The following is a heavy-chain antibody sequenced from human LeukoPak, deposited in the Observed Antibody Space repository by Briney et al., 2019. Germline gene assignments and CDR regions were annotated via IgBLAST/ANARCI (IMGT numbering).Heavy chain of an antibody. Sequence: KPSETLSLTCAVYGGSFSGYYWSWIRQPPGKGLEWIGEINHSGSTNYNPSLKSRVTISVDTSKNQFSLKLSSVTAADTAVYYCASGVVVAATYFDYWGQGTLVTVSS. CDR1: GGSFSGYY. CDR2: INHSGST. D-gene: IGHD2-15*01. J-gene: IGHJ4*02. CDR3: ASGVVVAATYFDY. V-gene: IGHV4-34*01.